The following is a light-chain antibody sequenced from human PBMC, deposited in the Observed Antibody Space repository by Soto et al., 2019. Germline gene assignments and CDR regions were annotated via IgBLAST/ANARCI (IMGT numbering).Light chain of an antibody. V-gene: IGLV2-14*01. Sequence: QSALTQPASVSGSPGQSITIPCTGTRSDVGGYNYVSWYQQHPGKAPKLMIYEVSNRPSGVSNRFSGSKSGNTASLTISGLQAEDEADYYCNSYTSSSTWVFGGGTKVTVL. CDR3: NSYTSSSTWV. CDR1: RSDVGGYNY. CDR2: EVS. J-gene: IGLJ3*02.